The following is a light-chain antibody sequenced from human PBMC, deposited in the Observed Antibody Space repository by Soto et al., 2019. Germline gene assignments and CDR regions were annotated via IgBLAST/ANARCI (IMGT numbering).Light chain of an antibody. CDR3: LQHNDYPYT. J-gene: IGKJ2*01. Sequence: DIQMTQSPSSLSASVGDRVTITCRASHGIRSDLEWYQQKPGKAPKRLIYAASRLQSGVPSRFSAGGSGTEFILTISSLQPEDFATYYCLQHNDYPYTFGQGTKVDI. V-gene: IGKV1-17*01. CDR2: AAS. CDR1: HGIRSD.